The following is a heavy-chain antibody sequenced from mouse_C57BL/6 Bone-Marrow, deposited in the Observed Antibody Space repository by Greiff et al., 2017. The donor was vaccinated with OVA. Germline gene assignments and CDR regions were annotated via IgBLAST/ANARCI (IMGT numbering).Heavy chain of an antibody. D-gene: IGHD1-1*01. CDR3: ARRGTTVVAGDYFDY. CDR1: GYTFTSYW. CDR2: IDPSDSYT. Sequence: QVQLKQPGAELVKPGASVKLSCKASGYTFTSYWMQWVKQRPGQGLEWIGEIDPSDSYTNYNQKFKGKATLTVDTSSSTAYMQLSSLTSEDSAVYYCARRGTTVVAGDYFDYWGQGTTLTVSS. J-gene: IGHJ2*01. V-gene: IGHV1-50*01.